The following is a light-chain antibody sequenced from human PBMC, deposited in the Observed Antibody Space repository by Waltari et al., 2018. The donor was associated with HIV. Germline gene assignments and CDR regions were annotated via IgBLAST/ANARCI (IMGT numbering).Light chain of an antibody. J-gene: IGLJ1*01. V-gene: IGLV1-47*02. CDR3: AAWDDSLSGYV. CDR1: SSNIGSNY. Sequence: QSVLTQPPSASGTPGQRVPTSCSGSSSNIGSNYVYWYQQLPGTAPKLLIFRNNQLPSGVPDRFSGSKSGTSASLAISGLRSEDEAEYYCAAWDDSLSGYVFGTGTKVTVL. CDR2: RNN.